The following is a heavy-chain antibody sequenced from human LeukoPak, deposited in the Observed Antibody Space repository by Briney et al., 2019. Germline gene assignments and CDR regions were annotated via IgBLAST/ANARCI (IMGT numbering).Heavy chain of an antibody. V-gene: IGHV6-1*01. Sequence: SQTLSLTCAISGDSVSSSTAAWNWIRQSPSRGLERLGRTYYRSKWYNDYAVSVKGRITINPDTSKNQLSLQLKSVTPEDTAVYFCTRGYSNPYYWFDPWGQGTLVTVSS. CDR1: GDSVSSSTAA. CDR2: TYYRSKWYN. D-gene: IGHD2-21*01. J-gene: IGHJ5*02. CDR3: TRGYSNPYYWFDP.